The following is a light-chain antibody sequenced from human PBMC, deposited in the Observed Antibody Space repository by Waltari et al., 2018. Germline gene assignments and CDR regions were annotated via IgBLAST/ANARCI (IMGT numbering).Light chain of an antibody. CDR1: SLRSYY. CDR2: DNN. Sequence: TQDPAVSVALGQTVRITCQGDSLRSYYASRYQQRQGQAPKLVLYDNNNRPSGVPDRFSGSRSDNTASLTVTGAQAEDEGHYYCHSRDASGVGGTFGGGTKLTVL. CDR3: HSRDASGVGGT. J-gene: IGLJ2*01. V-gene: IGLV3-19*01.